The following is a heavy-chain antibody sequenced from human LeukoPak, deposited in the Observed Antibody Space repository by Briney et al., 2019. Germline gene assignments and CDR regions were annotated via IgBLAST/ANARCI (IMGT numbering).Heavy chain of an antibody. D-gene: IGHD5-24*01. CDR1: GYTLTELS. CDR2: FDPEDGET. J-gene: IGHJ5*02. V-gene: IGHV1-24*01. Sequence: ASVKVSCKVSGYTLTELSIHWVRQAPGKGLEWMGTFDPEDGETIYAQRFQGRVTMTTDTSTSTAYMELRSLRSDDTAVYYCARRRDGYNYPWGQGTLVTVSS. CDR3: ARRRDGYNYP.